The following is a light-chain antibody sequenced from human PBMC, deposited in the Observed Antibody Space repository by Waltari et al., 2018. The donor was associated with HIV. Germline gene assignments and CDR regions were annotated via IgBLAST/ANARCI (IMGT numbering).Light chain of an antibody. V-gene: IGLV10-54*01. Sequence: AGLSQPPSLSTGLGQTATLTCTGNRDNVGPQGAVWLQHPQGLPPSLLSHRNNNRPSGVSDRFSTATSGNTAFLTIRGLRSEDEADYFCSAWDSSLTGWIFGGGTQLAVL. CDR2: RNN. CDR3: SAWDSSLTGWI. CDR1: RDNVGPQG. J-gene: IGLJ2*01.